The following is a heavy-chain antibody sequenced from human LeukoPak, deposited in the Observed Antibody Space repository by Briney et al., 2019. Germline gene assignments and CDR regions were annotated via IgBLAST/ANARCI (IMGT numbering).Heavy chain of an antibody. CDR2: INPNSGGT. CDR3: ARVGYSYGHYYYGMDV. Sequence: ASVKVSCKASGYTFTGYYMHWVRQAPGQGLEWMGWINPNSGGTNYAQKFQGWVTMTRDTSISTAYMELSRLRSDDTAVYYCARVGYSYGHYYYGMDVWGRGTTVTVSS. CDR1: GYTFTGYY. J-gene: IGHJ6*02. V-gene: IGHV1-2*04. D-gene: IGHD5-18*01.